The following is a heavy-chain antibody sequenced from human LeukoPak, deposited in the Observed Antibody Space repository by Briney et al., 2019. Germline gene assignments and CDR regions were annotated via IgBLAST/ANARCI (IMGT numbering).Heavy chain of an antibody. V-gene: IGHV1-2*02. CDR1: GYTFTGYY. D-gene: IGHD6-19*01. CDR2: INPNSGGT. CDR3: ARVADLNYYYYMDV. J-gene: IGHJ6*03. Sequence: ASVKVSCKASGYTFTGYYMHWVRQAPGQGLEWMGWINPNSGGTNYAQKFQGRVTMTRDTSISTAYMELSRLRSDDTAVYYCARVADLNYYYYMDVWGKGTTVTISS.